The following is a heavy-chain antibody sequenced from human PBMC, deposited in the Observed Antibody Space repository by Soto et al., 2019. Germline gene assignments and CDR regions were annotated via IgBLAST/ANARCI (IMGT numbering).Heavy chain of an antibody. CDR2: IYWNDDK. Sequence: QITLKESGPTLVKPTQTLTLTCTFSGFSLSTSGVGVGWIRQPPGKALEWLGFIYWNDDKSYSPSLKSRLTTTQDAFTNPIILSMNNTASLDTATYFGAKFHFSYNGMDVWGQGTTVTVSS. V-gene: IGHV2-5*01. CDR3: AKFHFSYNGMDV. CDR1: GFSLSTSGVG. J-gene: IGHJ6*02.